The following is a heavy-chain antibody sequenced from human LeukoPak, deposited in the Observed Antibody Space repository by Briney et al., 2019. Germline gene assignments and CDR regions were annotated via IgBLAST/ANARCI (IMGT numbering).Heavy chain of an antibody. CDR2: IYYSGST. CDR3: ARRPSGYCSGGSCYDYPFDY. V-gene: IGHV4-39*07. Sequence: PSETLSLTCTVSGGSISSTTYYWGWIRQPPGKELEWIGSIYYSGSTNYNPSLKSRVTISVDTSKNQFSLKLSSVTAADTAVYYCARRPSGYCSGGSCYDYPFDYWGQGTLVTVSS. CDR1: GGSISSTTYY. D-gene: IGHD2-15*01. J-gene: IGHJ4*02.